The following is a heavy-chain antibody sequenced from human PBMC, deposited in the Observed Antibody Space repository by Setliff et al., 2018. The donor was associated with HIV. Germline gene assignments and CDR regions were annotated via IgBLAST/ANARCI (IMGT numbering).Heavy chain of an antibody. Sequence: ASVKVSCKASGGSITSNYITWVRQAPGQGLEWMGRIIPMFGIANNAPKFQGRVTITRDTSARTAYMELSSLRSEDTAVYYCARDTPVGAFDIWGQGTMVTVSS. CDR1: GGSITSNY. CDR3: ARDTPVGAFDI. CDR2: IIPMFGIA. J-gene: IGHJ3*02. V-gene: IGHV1-69*04.